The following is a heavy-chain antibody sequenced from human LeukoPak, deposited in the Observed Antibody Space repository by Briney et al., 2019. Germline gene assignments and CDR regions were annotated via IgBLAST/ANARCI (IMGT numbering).Heavy chain of an antibody. D-gene: IGHD6-6*01. J-gene: IGHJ4*02. Sequence: ASVTVSCKAYGGTFSSYAISWVRQAPGQRLEWMGGIIPIFGTANYAQKFQGRVTITADESTSTAYMEPSSLRSEDTAAYYCARGAPYSSSSGTLLFDYWGQGTLVTVSS. CDR1: GGTFSSYA. CDR3: ARGAPYSSSSGTLLFDY. CDR2: IIPIFGTA. V-gene: IGHV1-69*13.